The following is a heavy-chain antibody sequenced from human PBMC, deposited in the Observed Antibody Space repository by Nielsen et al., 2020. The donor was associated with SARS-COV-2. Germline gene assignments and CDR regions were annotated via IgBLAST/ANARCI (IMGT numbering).Heavy chain of an antibody. Sequence: GESLKISCAASGFTFSSYSMNWVRQAPGKGLEWVSSISSSSSYIYYADSVKGRFTIPRDNAKNSLYLQMNSLRAEDTAVYYCARSYPLFDPWGQGTLVTVSS. V-gene: IGHV3-21*01. CDR3: ARSYPLFDP. CDR1: GFTFSSYS. CDR2: ISSSSSYI. J-gene: IGHJ5*02.